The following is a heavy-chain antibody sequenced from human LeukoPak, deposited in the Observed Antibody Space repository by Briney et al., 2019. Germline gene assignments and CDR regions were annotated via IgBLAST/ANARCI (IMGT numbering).Heavy chain of an antibody. CDR1: GGTFSNYA. J-gene: IGHJ4*02. D-gene: IGHD3-10*01. V-gene: IGHV1-69*13. Sequence: GASVKVSCKAFGGTFSNYAISWVRQAPGQGLEWVGGIIPIFGTADFAQKFQGRVTITADESTNTAYMELSSLRSEDTAVYYCARDPSMVRGENTPYFDYWGQGTLVTVSS. CDR3: ARDPSMVRGENTPYFDY. CDR2: IIPIFGTA.